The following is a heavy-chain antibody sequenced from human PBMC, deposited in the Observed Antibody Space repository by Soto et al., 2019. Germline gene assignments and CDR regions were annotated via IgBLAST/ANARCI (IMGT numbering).Heavy chain of an antibody. CDR3: ASRVTYSSSYAYYMDV. J-gene: IGHJ6*03. D-gene: IGHD6-6*01. V-gene: IGHV4-59*08. Sequence: SETLSLTCTVSGGSISSYYWSWIRQPPGKGLEWIGYIYYSGSTNYNPSLKSPVTISVDTSKNQFSLKLISVTAADTAVYYCASRVTYSSSYAYYMDVWGKGTTVTVSS. CDR1: GGSISSYY. CDR2: IYYSGST.